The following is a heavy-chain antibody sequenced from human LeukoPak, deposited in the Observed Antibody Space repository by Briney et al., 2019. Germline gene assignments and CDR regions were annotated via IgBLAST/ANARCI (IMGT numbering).Heavy chain of an antibody. J-gene: IGHJ4*02. CDR2: IFYTGKT. V-gene: IGHV4-39*07. CDR1: GGSVYTSDYY. Sequence: SETLSLTCTVSGGSVYTSDYYWGWVRQPPGKGPEWIGDIFYTGKTNYNPSLKSRVSISIDTSKNQFSLKLTSVTAADTAVYHCARAFDSWGQGTLVTVSS. CDR3: ARAFDS.